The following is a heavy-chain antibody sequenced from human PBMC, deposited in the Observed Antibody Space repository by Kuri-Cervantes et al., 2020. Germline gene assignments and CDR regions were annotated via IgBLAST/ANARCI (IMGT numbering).Heavy chain of an antibody. CDR3: TTEYYDFWSGYYSYMDV. D-gene: IGHD3-3*01. J-gene: IGHJ6*03. CDR1: GFTFSNAW. Sequence: GESLKISCAASGFTFSNAWMSWVRQAPGKGLEWVGRIKSKTDGGTTDYAAPVKGRFTISRDDSKNTLYLQINSLKTEDTAVYYCTTEYYDFWSGYYSYMDVWGKGTTVTVSS. V-gene: IGHV3-15*01. CDR2: IKSKTDGGTT.